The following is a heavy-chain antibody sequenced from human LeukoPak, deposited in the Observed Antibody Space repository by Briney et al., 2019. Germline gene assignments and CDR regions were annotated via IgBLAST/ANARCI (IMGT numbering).Heavy chain of an antibody. CDR1: GYTFTGYY. D-gene: IGHD3-22*01. CDR2: INPNSGGT. J-gene: IGHJ4*02. Sequence: ASVKVSCKASGYTFTGYYMHWVRQAPGQGLEWMGWINPNSGGTNYAQKFQGRVTMTRDTSISTAYMELSRPRSDDTAVYYCARTEDYDSSGYSEYWGQGTLVTVSS. V-gene: IGHV1-2*02. CDR3: ARTEDYDSSGYSEY.